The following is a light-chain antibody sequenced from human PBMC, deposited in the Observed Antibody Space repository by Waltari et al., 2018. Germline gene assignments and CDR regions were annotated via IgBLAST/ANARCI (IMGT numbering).Light chain of an antibody. CDR3: QQYHEWPYT. J-gene: IGKJ2*01. Sequence: EIVMIQSPATLSVSPGECATLSCRASQSVSNNVAWYQQTPGRAPRLLIYAAFSTSTNIPPRFAGSGSGTEFSLTIGSLQSEDFAVYYCQQYHEWPYTFGQGTTVEIK. CDR2: AAF. CDR1: QSVSNN. V-gene: IGKV3-15*01.